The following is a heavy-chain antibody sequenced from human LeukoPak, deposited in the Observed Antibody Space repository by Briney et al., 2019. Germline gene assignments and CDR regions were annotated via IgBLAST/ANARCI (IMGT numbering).Heavy chain of an antibody. CDR1: GGSISSGGYY. V-gene: IGHV4-31*03. Sequence: SETLSLTCTVSGGSISSGGYYWSWIRQHPGKGLEWIGYIYYSGSTYYNPSLKSRVTISVDTSKNQFSLKLSSATAPGTAMYYCARVFWYSYGYLPFDYWGQGTLVTVSS. J-gene: IGHJ4*02. CDR2: IYYSGST. CDR3: ARVFWYSYGYLPFDY. D-gene: IGHD5-18*01.